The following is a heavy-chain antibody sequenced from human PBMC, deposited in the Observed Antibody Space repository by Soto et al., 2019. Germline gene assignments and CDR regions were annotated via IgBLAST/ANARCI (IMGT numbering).Heavy chain of an antibody. CDR2: ISGSGGST. CDR1: GFTFSSYA. D-gene: IGHD3-10*01. Sequence: PGGSLRLSCAASGFTFSSYAMSWVRQAPGKGLEWVSAISGSGGSTYYADSVKGRFTISRDNSRNTLYLQMNSLRAEDTAVYYWAKGGRTGTYTWFDSWCQGTLVTVS. J-gene: IGHJ5*01. V-gene: IGHV3-23*01. CDR3: AKGGRTGTYTWFDS.